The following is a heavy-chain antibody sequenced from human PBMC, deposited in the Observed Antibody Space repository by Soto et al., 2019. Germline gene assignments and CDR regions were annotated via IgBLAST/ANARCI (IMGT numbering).Heavy chain of an antibody. CDR3: SEDRGRDWKNYFYS. D-gene: IGHD1-1*01. J-gene: IGHJ4*02. CDR1: GFTFNTCA. Sequence: EVQLLESGGGLVQTGGSLRLSCAASGFTFNTCAMSWVRQAAGKELEWLSVISGSGGTTFYADSVKGRFTISRDNSKNTLYLPMKSLRAEGTAVYYCSEDRGRDWKNYFYSWGQGARVTGSS. V-gene: IGHV3-23*01. CDR2: ISGSGGTT.